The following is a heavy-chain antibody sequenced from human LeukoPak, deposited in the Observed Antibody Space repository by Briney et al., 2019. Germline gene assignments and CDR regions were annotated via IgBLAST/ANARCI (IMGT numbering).Heavy chain of an antibody. D-gene: IGHD3-22*01. CDR2: IYTSEST. V-gene: IGHV4-4*07. J-gene: IGHJ3*02. CDR3: AREWLYYYDSSGYHHDAFDI. CDR1: GGSISSYY. Sequence: PSETLSLTCTVSGGSISSYYWSWIRQPAGKGLEWIGRIYTSESTNYNPSLKSRVTMSVDTSKNQFSLKLSSVTAADTAVYYCAREWLYYYDSSGYHHDAFDIWGQGTMVTVSS.